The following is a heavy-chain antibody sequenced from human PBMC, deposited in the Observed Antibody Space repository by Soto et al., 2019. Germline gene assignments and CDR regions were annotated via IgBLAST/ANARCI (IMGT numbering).Heavy chain of an antibody. J-gene: IGHJ6*02. Sequence: QVQLVQSGAEVKKPGASVKVSCKASGYTFTSYDINCVRQSTGQGLEWMGLMHPNSGNTGYAQKFQGRVTMTRNTSISTAYMELSSLRSEDTAVYYCARKGAFRYYYCGRDVWGQGTTVTVSS. CDR2: MHPNSGNT. CDR3: ARKGAFRYYYCGRDV. D-gene: IGHD3-16*01. V-gene: IGHV1-8*01. CDR1: GYTFTSYD.